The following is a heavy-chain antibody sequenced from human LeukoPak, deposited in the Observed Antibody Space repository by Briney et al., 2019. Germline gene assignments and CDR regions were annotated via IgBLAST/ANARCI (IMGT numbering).Heavy chain of an antibody. CDR1: GGSISSGSYY. CDR3: ARDNGFYYGSGSGWFDP. CDR2: IYTSGST. V-gene: IGHV4-61*02. J-gene: IGHJ5*02. Sequence: PSETLSLTCSVSGGSISSGSYYWSWIRQPAGKGLEWIGRIYTSGSTNYNPSLKSRVAISVDTSKNQFSLKLSSVTAADTAVYYCARDNGFYYGSGSGWFDPWGQGTLVTVSS. D-gene: IGHD3-10*01.